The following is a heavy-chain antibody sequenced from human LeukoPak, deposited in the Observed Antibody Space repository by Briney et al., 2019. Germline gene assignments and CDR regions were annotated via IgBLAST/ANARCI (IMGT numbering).Heavy chain of an antibody. CDR3: ARGGIAAAKYFQH. V-gene: IGHV4-31*03. CDR2: IYYSGST. Sequence: PSETLSLTCTVSGGSISSGGYYWSWIRQHPGKGLEWNGYIYYSGSTYYNPSLKSRVTISVDTSKNQFSLKLSSVPAADTAVYYCARGGIAAAKYFQHWGQGTLVTVSS. D-gene: IGHD6-13*01. CDR1: GGSISSGGYY. J-gene: IGHJ1*01.